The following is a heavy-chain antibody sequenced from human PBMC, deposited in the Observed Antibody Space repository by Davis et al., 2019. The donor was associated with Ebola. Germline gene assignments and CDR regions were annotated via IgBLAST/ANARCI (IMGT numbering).Heavy chain of an antibody. V-gene: IGHV3-7*01. CDR1: GFTFSRYW. CDR3: ARGSGYIEDSSFDS. Sequence: GESLKISCAASGFTFSRYWMSWVRQAPGKGLEWVANIKQDGSEKYYVDSVKGRFTISRDNAKNSLDLQMNSLRAEDTAAYYCARGSGYIEDSSFDSWGQGILVTVSS. J-gene: IGHJ4*02. CDR2: IKQDGSEK. D-gene: IGHD6-13*01.